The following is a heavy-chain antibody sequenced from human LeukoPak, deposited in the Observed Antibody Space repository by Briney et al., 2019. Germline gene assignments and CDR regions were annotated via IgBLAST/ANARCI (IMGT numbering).Heavy chain of an antibody. CDR3: AKDPYYYDSSGRYYFDY. V-gene: IGHV3-30*02. J-gene: IGHJ4*02. CDR1: GFTFSSYG. D-gene: IGHD3-22*01. CDR2: IRYDGSNK. Sequence: GGSLRLSCAASGFTFSSYGMHWVRPAPGKGLEWVAFIRYDGSNKYYADSVKGRFTISRDNSKNTLYLQMNSLRAEDTAVYYCAKDPYYYDSSGRYYFDYWGQGTLVTVSS.